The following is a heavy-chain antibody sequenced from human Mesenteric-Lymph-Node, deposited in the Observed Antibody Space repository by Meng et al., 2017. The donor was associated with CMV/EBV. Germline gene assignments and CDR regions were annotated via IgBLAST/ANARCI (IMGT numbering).Heavy chain of an antibody. CDR1: GGSISSSSYY. V-gene: IGHV4-61*03. CDR2: IYSTGYT. J-gene: IGHJ5*02. D-gene: IGHD3-22*01. Sequence: SETLSLTCTVSGGSISSSSYYWNWIRQPPGKGLEWIGYIYSTGYTDYNPSLKSRVTISIDTSKKHFSLKLYSVTAADSAMYYCARADTSGHFPLDLWGRGTLVTVSS. CDR3: ARADTSGHFPLDL.